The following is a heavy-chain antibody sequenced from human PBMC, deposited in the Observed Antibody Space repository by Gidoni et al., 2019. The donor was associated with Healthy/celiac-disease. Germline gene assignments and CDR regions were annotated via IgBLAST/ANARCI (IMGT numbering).Heavy chain of an antibody. Sequence: VTISVDTSKNQFSLKLSSVTAADTAVYYCARHRRWQYYFDYWGQGTLVTVSS. J-gene: IGHJ4*02. CDR3: ARHRRWQYYFDY. V-gene: IGHV4-39*01. D-gene: IGHD2-15*01.